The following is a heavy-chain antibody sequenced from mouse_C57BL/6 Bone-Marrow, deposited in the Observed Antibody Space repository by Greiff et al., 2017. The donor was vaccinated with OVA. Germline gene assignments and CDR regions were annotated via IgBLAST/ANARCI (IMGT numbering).Heavy chain of an antibody. Sequence: VQLQQPGAELVKPGASVKLSCKASGYTFTSYWMHWVKQRPGRGLEWIGRIDPNSGGTKYNEQFKSKATLTADKPSSTAYMQLSSLTSEDAAFYYCAPTTTVMADYWGQGTTPTVSA. V-gene: IGHV1-72*01. D-gene: IGHD1-1*01. J-gene: IGHJ2*01. CDR3: APTTTVMADY. CDR2: IDPNSGGT. CDR1: GYTFTSYW.